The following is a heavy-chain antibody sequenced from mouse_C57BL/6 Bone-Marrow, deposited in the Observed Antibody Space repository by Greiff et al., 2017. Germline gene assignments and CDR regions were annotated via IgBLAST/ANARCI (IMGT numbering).Heavy chain of an antibody. CDR3: ARFTTVVARGFAY. CDR2: IKPSSGYT. J-gene: IGHJ3*01. CDR1: GYTFTSYT. D-gene: IGHD1-1*01. Sequence: VQLQQSGAELARPGASVKMSCKASGYTFTSYTMHWVKQRPGQGLEWIGYIKPSSGYTKYNQKFKDKATLTADKSSSTAYMQLSSLTSEDSAVYYCARFTTVVARGFAYWGQGTLVTVSA. V-gene: IGHV1-4*01.